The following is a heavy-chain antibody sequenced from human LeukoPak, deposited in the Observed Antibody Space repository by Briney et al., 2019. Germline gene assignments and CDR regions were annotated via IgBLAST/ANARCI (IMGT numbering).Heavy chain of an antibody. CDR1: GFTFSSYA. CDR2: ISGSGGST. Sequence: GGSLRLSCAASGFTFSSYAMSWVRQAPGNGLEWVSAISGSGGSTYYADSVKGRFTISRDNSKNTLYLQMNSLRAEDTAVYYCANRGNYDFWSGYLFDYWGQGTLVTVSS. CDR3: ANRGNYDFWSGYLFDY. V-gene: IGHV3-23*01. J-gene: IGHJ4*02. D-gene: IGHD3-3*01.